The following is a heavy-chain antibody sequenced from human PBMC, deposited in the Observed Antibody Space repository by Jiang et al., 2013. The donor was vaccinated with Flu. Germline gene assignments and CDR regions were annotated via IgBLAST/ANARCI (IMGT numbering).Heavy chain of an antibody. CDR1: GGTFSSYA. J-gene: IGHJ3*02. CDR2: IIPIFGTA. D-gene: IGHD6-13*01. Sequence: SGAEVKKPGSSVKVSCKASGGTFSSYAISWVRQAPGQGLEWMGGIIPIFGTANYAQKFQGRVTITADESTSTAYMELSSLRSEDTAVYYCARERIAAAPTAPHHPPADAFDIWGQGTNGHRLF. CDR3: ARERIAAAPTAPHHPPADAFDI. V-gene: IGHV1-69*01.